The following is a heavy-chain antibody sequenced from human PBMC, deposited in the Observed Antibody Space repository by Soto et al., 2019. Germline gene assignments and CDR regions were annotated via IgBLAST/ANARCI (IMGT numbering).Heavy chain of an antibody. CDR2: INSDGSST. D-gene: IGHD6-6*01. V-gene: IGHV3-74*01. J-gene: IGHJ6*02. Sequence: PGGSLRLSCAASGFTFSSYWMHWARQAPGKGLVWVSRINSDGSSTSYADSVKGRFTISRDNAKNTLYLQMNSLRAEDTAVYYCCRTSPSTYSSSSRDYYYGMDVWGQGTTVTVSS. CDR3: CRTSPSTYSSSSRDYYYGMDV. CDR1: GFTFSSYW.